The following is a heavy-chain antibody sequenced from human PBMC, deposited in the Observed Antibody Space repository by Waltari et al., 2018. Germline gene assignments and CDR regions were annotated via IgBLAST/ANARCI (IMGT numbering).Heavy chain of an antibody. V-gene: IGHV1-24*01. J-gene: IGHJ3*01. Sequence: QAPGKGREWMGGFDPEDGETIYAQKFQGRVTMTLDTSTDTAYMHLSSLRSEDTAVYYCGTDLFWTGYSSRRRAFDVWGQGTMVTVSS. D-gene: IGHD6-13*01. CDR3: GTDLFWTGYSSRRRAFDV. CDR2: FDPEDGET.